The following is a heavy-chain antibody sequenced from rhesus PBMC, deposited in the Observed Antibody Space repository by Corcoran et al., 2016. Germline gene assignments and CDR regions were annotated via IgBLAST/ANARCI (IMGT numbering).Heavy chain of an antibody. Sequence: QVQLQESGPGLVKPSETLSLTCAVSGFSISSGYYWGWIRQSPGQGREYIGYFSGSTGSTYNNPSLASRVTSSTHTSKNQYSRILRSVAAADTAVYYGARHLGRSSGWSGFDYWGQGVLVTVS. J-gene: IGHJ4*01. V-gene: IGHV4-99*01. CDR1: GFSISSGYY. CDR3: ARHLGRSSGWSGFDY. D-gene: IGHD6S26*01. CDR2: FSGSTGST.